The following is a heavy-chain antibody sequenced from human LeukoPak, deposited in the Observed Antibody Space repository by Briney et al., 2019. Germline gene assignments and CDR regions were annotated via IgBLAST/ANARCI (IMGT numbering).Heavy chain of an antibody. Sequence: SETLSLTCTVSGGSISSYYWSWIRQPPGKGLEWIGYIYYSGSTNCNPSLKSRVTISVDTSKNQFSLKLSSATAADTAVYYCARADPKYPIYGMDVWGQGTTVTVSS. D-gene: IGHD2-2*01. V-gene: IGHV4-59*01. CDR1: GGSISSYY. CDR2: IYYSGST. CDR3: ARADPKYPIYGMDV. J-gene: IGHJ6*02.